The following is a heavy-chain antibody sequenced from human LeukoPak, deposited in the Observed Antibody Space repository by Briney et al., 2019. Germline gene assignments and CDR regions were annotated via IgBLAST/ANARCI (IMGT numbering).Heavy chain of an antibody. J-gene: IGHJ4*02. V-gene: IGHV4-59*01. Sequence: SETLSLTCTVSGGSISSYYWSWIRQPPGKGLEWIGYIYYSGSTNYNPSLKSRVTISVDTSKNQFSLKQSSVTAADTAVYYCARALYDDYVWGSYRYFDYWGQGTLVTVSS. CDR3: ARALYDDYVWGSYRYFDY. CDR1: GGSISSYY. D-gene: IGHD3-16*02. CDR2: IYYSGST.